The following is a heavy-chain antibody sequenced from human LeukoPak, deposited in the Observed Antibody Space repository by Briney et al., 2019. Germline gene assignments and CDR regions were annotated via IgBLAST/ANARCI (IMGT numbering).Heavy chain of an antibody. J-gene: IGHJ3*02. CDR2: IYYSGST. Sequence: SETLSLTCTVSGGSISSYYWSWIRQPPGKGLEWIGYIYYSGSTNYNPSLKSRVTISVDTSKNQFSLKLSSVTAADTAVYYCARGANYLGAFDIWGQGTMVTVSS. V-gene: IGHV4-59*01. D-gene: IGHD1-7*01. CDR3: ARGANYLGAFDI. CDR1: GGSISSYY.